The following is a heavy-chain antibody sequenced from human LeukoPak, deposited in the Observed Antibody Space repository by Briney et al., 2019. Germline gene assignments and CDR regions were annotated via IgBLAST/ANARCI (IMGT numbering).Heavy chain of an antibody. CDR2: IYHSGST. D-gene: IGHD5-12*01. V-gene: IGHV4-59*01. J-gene: IGHJ4*02. Sequence: SETLSLTCTVSGGSISSYYWSWIRQPPGKGLEWIGYIYHSGSTNYNPSLTSRVAISVDTSKNQFSLKLSSVTAADTAVYYCARDGYSGNDGLWGQGTLVTVSS. CDR3: ARDGYSGNDGL. CDR1: GGSISSYY.